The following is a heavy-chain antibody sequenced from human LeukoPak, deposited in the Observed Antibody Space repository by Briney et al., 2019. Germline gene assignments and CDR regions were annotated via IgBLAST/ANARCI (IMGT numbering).Heavy chain of an antibody. Sequence: PGGSLRLSCAASGFTVSSNYMSWVRQAPGKGLEWVSVIYSGGGTYYADSVKGRFTISRDNSKNTLYLQMNSLRTEDTAVYYCARALWFGESRLYYFDYWGQGTLVTVSS. CDR1: GFTVSSNY. CDR2: IYSGGGT. V-gene: IGHV3-66*01. J-gene: IGHJ4*02. CDR3: ARALWFGESRLYYFDY. D-gene: IGHD3-10*01.